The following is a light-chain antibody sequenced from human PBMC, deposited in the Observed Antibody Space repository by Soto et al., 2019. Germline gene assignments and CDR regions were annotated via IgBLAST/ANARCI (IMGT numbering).Light chain of an antibody. CDR2: KAS. CDR1: QSISSW. V-gene: IGKV1-5*03. J-gene: IGKJ4*01. CDR3: QQHNSYPLT. Sequence: DIQMTQSPSTLSASVGDRVTITCRASQSISSWLAWYQQEPGKAPKLLIYKASSLESGVPSRFSGSGSGTEFTLTISSLQPDDFATYYCQQHNSYPLTFGGWTKVEIK.